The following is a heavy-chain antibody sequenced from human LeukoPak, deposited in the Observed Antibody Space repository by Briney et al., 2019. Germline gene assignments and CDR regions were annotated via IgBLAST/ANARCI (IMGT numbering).Heavy chain of an antibody. CDR1: GGTFSSYA. J-gene: IGHJ4*02. CDR3: AGAQPIAAAPFDY. CDR2: IIPILGIA. V-gene: IGHV1-69*04. Sequence: GASVKVSCKASGGTFSSYAISWVRQAPGQGLEWMGRIIPILGIANYAQKFQGRVTITADKSTSTAYMELSSLRSEDTAVYYCAGAQPIAAAPFDYWGQGTLVTVSS. D-gene: IGHD6-13*01.